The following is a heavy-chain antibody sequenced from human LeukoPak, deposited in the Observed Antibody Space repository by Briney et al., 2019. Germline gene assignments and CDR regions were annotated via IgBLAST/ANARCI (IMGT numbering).Heavy chain of an antibody. Sequence: GGSLRLSCAASGFTLSNCAMTWVRQAPGKGLEWVSGIDTKGTRTYYADSVKGRFTISRDNSKNTLFSQMNSLRAEDTAVYYCVKEVVATIPPLWGQGTLVTVSS. J-gene: IGHJ4*02. CDR3: VKEVVATIPPL. D-gene: IGHD5-12*01. CDR1: GFTLSNCA. V-gene: IGHV3-23*01. CDR2: IDTKGTRT.